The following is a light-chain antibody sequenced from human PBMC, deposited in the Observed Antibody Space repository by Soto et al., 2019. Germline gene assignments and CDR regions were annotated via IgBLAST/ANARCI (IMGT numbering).Light chain of an antibody. CDR3: QQYDNLPLFT. Sequence: DIQMPQSPSSLSASVGDRVTITCQASQDISNYLNWYQQKPGKAPKLLIYDASNLETGVPSRFSGSGSGTDFTFTISSLQPEDIATYYCQQYDNLPLFTFGHGPQGDIK. V-gene: IGKV1-33*01. CDR2: DAS. J-gene: IGKJ3*01. CDR1: QDISNY.